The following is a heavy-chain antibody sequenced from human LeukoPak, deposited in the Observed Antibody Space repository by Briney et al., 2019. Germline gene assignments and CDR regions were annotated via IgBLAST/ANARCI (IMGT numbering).Heavy chain of an antibody. Sequence: GGSLRLSCEASGFTFSNYGMHWVRQAPGKGLEWVAIIWYDGIKKYYADSVKGRFTISRDNPKNTLSLQMNSLRAEDTAIYYCARSPNYSLDYWGQGAMVTVSS. CDR3: ARSPNYSLDY. CDR2: IWYDGIKK. CDR1: GFTFSNYG. J-gene: IGHJ4*02. D-gene: IGHD2-15*01. V-gene: IGHV3-33*01.